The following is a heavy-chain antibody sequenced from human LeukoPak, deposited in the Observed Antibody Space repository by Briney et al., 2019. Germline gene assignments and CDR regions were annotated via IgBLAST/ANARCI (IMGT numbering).Heavy chain of an antibody. D-gene: IGHD6-19*01. J-gene: IGHJ4*02. V-gene: IGHV5-51*01. CDR2: IYPGDSDT. CDR3: ARGIAVAGTPGYYFDY. CDR1: GYSFTSYW. Sequence: GESLKISCKGSGYSFTSYWIGWVRQMPGKGLEWMGIIYPGDSDTRYSPSFQGQVTISADKSISTAYLQWSSLKASDTAMYYRARGIAVAGTPGYYFDYWGQGTLVTVSS.